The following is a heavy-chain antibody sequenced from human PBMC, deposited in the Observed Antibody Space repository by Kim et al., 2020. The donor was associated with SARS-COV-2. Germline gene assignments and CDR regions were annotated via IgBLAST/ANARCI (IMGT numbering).Heavy chain of an antibody. D-gene: IGHD2-2*01. CDR3: ARGRAGVVPAPILGLGSHYDYFIMDV. CDR1: GGSFSGYY. V-gene: IGHV4-34*01. Sequence: SETLSLTCAVYGGSFSGYYWSWIRQPPGKGLEWIGKIHQSGNINYNPSLKSRVTMSIDTSKNQFSLRLTSVAAADTGFYYCARGRAGVVPAPILGLGSHYDYFIMDVWGHGASVTVSS. J-gene: IGHJ6*02. CDR2: IHQSGNI.